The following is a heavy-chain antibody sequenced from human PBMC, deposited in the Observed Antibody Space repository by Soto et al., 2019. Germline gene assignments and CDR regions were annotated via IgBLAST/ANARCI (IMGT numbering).Heavy chain of an antibody. V-gene: IGHV4-39*01. CDR2: ILYSGST. D-gene: IGHD6-19*01. J-gene: IGHJ4*02. CDR3: ARLGSSGWYQGSYFDY. Sequence: QLQLQESGPGLVKPSETLSLTCIVSGGSITRNNHYWGWIRQSPGKGLEWIGSILYSGSTNYNPSLKMRVTLSVETSNNQFSLKMSSVTAADTALYYCARLGSSGWYQGSYFDYWGQGTRVTVSS. CDR1: GGSITRNNHY.